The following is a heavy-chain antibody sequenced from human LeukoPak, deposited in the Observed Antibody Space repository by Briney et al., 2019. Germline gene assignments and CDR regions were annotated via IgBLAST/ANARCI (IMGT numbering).Heavy chain of an antibody. CDR2: IYYSGST. D-gene: IGHD3-22*01. CDR1: GGSISSGDYY. Sequence: PSETLSLTCTVSGGSISSGDYYWSWIRQPPGKGLEWIGYIYYSGSTYYNPSLKSRVTISVDTSKNQFSLKLSSVTAADTAVYYCASSQYYYDSSGAIFDYWGQGTLVTVSS. V-gene: IGHV4-30-4*01. CDR3: ASSQYYYDSSGAIFDY. J-gene: IGHJ4*02.